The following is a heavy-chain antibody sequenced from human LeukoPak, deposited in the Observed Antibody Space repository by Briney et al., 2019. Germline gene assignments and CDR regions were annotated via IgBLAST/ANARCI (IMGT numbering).Heavy chain of an antibody. CDR2: IGTAGDT. Sequence: GGSLRLSCAASGFTFSSYDMHWVRQATGKGLEWVSAIGTAGDTYSPGSVKGRFTISRENAKNSLYLQMNSLRAGDTAVYYCARAVAGVVFDYWGQGTLVTVSS. CDR1: GFTFSSYD. J-gene: IGHJ4*02. CDR3: ARAVAGVVFDY. V-gene: IGHV3-13*01. D-gene: IGHD6-19*01.